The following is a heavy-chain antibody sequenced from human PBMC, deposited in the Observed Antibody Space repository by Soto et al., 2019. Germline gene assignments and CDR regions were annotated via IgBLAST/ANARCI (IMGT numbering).Heavy chain of an antibody. CDR2: IIPIFGTA. J-gene: IGHJ4*02. V-gene: IGHV1-69*05. CDR1: GGTFSSYA. Sequence: QVQLVQSGAEVKKPGSSVKVSCKASGGTFSSYAISWVRQAPGQGLEWMGGIIPIFGTANYAQKFQGRVTXTXEXXTSPADMELSSLRSDDTAVYYCARMNSGYEHYFDSWGQGTLVTVSS. CDR3: ARMNSGYEHYFDS. D-gene: IGHD5-12*01.